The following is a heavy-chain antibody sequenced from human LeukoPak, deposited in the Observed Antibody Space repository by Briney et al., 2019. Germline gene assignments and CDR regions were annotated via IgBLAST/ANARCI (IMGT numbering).Heavy chain of an antibody. CDR2: ISHSGST. J-gene: IGHJ4*02. CDR1: GYSISSTYY. D-gene: IGHD1-1*01. V-gene: IGHV4-38-2*02. CDR3: ARVNAPVATSDY. Sequence: SETLSLTCTVSGYSISSTYYGAWIRQPPGKWLEWIATISHSGSTYYTPSLESRLTISLDTSRNHFSLRLSSVTAADTAVYYCARVNAPVATSDYWGLGTLVAVSS.